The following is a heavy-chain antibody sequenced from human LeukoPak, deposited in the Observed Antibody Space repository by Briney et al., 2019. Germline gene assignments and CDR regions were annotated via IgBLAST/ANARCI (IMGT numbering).Heavy chain of an antibody. Sequence: PGGSLRLSCAASGFTFSDYYINWIRQAPGKGLEWVSYISGGSSYTKYADSVKGRFTISRDNAKNSLSLQMNSLRAEDTAVYYCARCSGSSTYHSDDYWGQGTLVTVSS. V-gene: IGHV3-11*06. J-gene: IGHJ4*02. CDR3: ARCSGSSTYHSDDY. CDR1: GFTFSDYY. CDR2: ISGGSSYT. D-gene: IGHD2-15*01.